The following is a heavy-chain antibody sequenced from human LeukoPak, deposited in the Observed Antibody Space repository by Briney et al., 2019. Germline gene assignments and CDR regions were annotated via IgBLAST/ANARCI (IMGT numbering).Heavy chain of an antibody. J-gene: IGHJ4*02. V-gene: IGHV1-18*01. D-gene: IGHD5-18*01. CDR2: ISAYNGNT. CDR1: GYTFTSYG. Sequence: PSVKVSCKASGYTFTSYGISWVRQAPGQGLEWMGWISAYNGNTNYAQKLQGRVTMTTDTSTSTAYMELRSLRSDDTAVYYCARGTRGYSYGYSPADYWGQGTLVTVSS. CDR3: ARGTRGYSYGYSPADY.